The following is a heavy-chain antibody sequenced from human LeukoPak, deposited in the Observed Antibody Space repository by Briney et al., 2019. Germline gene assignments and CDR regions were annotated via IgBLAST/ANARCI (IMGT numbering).Heavy chain of an antibody. D-gene: IGHD3-9*01. CDR1: GFTFSSYA. V-gene: IGHV3-23*01. CDR2: ISGSGGST. CDR3: AKSHRVLRYFDWLPDY. J-gene: IGHJ4*02. Sequence: GGSLRLSCAASGFTFSSYAMSWVRQAPGKGLEWVSAISGSGGSTYYADSVKGRFTFSRDNSKNTLYLQMNSLRAEDTSVYYCAKSHRVLRYFDWLPDYWGQGTLVTVSS.